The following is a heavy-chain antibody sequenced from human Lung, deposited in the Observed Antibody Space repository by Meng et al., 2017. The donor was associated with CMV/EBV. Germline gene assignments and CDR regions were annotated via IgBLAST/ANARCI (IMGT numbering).Heavy chain of an antibody. CDR2: IYDSGRA. J-gene: IGHJ4*02. CDR1: GGSIRSSSYY. V-gene: IGHV4-39*01. CDR3: ARVIGYGGSGRVDY. Sequence: SETLSLXCSVSGGSIRSSSYYWGWIRQPPGKGLEWIGNIYDSGRADYSPSLKSRVTISVDTSKKQFSLNLASLTVADTAVYYCARVIGYGGSGRVDYWGQGTLVXVSS. D-gene: IGHD1-26*01.